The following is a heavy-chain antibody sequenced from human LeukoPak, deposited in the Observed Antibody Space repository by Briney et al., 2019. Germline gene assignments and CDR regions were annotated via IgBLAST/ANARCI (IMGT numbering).Heavy chain of an antibody. CDR3: ARGRVYCSSTGCPNFDY. CDR1: GFTFSSYA. Sequence: GGSLRLSCAASGFTFSSYAMHWVRQAPGKGLEWVAVISYDGSNKYYADSVKGRFTISRDNSKNTLYLQMNSLRAEDTAVYYCARGRVYCSSTGCPNFDYWGQGTLVTVSS. D-gene: IGHD2-2*01. J-gene: IGHJ4*02. V-gene: IGHV3-30*01. CDR2: ISYDGSNK.